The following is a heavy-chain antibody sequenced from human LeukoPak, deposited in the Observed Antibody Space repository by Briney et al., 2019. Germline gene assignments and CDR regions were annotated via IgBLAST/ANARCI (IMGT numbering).Heavy chain of an antibody. V-gene: IGHV3-21*01. CDR1: GFTFSSYS. J-gene: IGHJ6*02. D-gene: IGHD3-22*01. CDR3: ARPSDDSSGYRTDYYYGMDV. Sequence: PGGSLRLSCAASGFTFSSYSMNWVRQAPGKGLEWVSSISSSSSYIYYADSVKGRFTISRDNAKNSLYLQMNSLRAEDTAVYYCARPSDDSSGYRTDYYYGMDVWGQGTTVTVSS. CDR2: ISSSSSYI.